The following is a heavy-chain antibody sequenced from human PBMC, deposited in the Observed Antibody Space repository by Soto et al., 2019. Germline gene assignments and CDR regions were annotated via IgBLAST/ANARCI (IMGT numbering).Heavy chain of an antibody. J-gene: IGHJ4*02. V-gene: IGHV4-39*01. Sequence: PSETPSPPRTVSGCSLRSSGFFWGWVRPPPGKGVEWIGSISFKGTTYYNPSLQSRVTISVDMSKNQFSLNLNSVTAADTAVFYCARSTFWYYHETGGYYGFDNWGQGTLVTVSS. D-gene: IGHD3-22*01. CDR1: GCSLRSSGFF. CDR2: ISFKGTT. CDR3: ARSTFWYYHETGGYYGFDN.